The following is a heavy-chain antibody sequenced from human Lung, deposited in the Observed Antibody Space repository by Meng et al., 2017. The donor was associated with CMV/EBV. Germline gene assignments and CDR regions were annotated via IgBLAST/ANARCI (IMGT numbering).Heavy chain of an antibody. J-gene: IGHJ3*02. D-gene: IGHD1-26*01. CDR1: GFSFKDQY. CDR3: TRGYSGIDIYAFDI. Sequence: GESLKISCAASGFSFKDQYMDWVRQAPGKGLQWLGRTLNKYNSYTTEYAASVKGRFTISRDDSRNLLYLQLSSLKTEDTAVYYCTRGYSGIDIYAFDIWGQGTXVTVAS. V-gene: IGHV3-72*01. CDR2: TLNKYNSYTT.